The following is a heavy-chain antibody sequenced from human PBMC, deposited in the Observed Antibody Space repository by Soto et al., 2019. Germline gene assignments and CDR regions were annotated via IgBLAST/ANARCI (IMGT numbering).Heavy chain of an antibody. J-gene: IGHJ5*02. D-gene: IGHD5-18*01. CDR1: GYTFTNND. CDR2: MNPGSGDT. Sequence: ASVKFSCKSSGYTFTNNDVSWVRQATGQGLEWMGWMNPGSGDTGYAQKFQGRVTMTRDISIATAYMELNSLTSEDTAIYYCARMESFGSSNWFGPWGQGNLVTVYS. V-gene: IGHV1-8*02. CDR3: ARMESFGSSNWFGP.